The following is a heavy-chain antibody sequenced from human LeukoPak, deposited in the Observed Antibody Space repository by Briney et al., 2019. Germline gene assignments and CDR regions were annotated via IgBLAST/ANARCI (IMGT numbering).Heavy chain of an antibody. Sequence: GGSLRLSCAASGFTFSSYAMSWVRQAPGKGLEWVSGISGSGGSTNYADSVKGRFTITRDNSKNTLYVQMNSLRAEDTAVYYCAKDLPPRDSSGYAILHYFDSWGQGTLVTVSS. CDR1: GFTFSSYA. CDR2: ISGSGGST. J-gene: IGHJ4*02. CDR3: AKDLPPRDSSGYAILHYFDS. D-gene: IGHD3-22*01. V-gene: IGHV3-23*01.